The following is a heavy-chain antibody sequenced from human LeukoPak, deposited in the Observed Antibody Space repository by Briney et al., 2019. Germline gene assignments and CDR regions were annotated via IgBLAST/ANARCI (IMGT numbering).Heavy chain of an antibody. CDR1: GYTFTGYY. D-gene: IGHD3-22*01. CDR2: VNPNSGGT. Sequence: ASVKVSCKASGYTFTGYYMHWVRQAPGQGLEWMGWVNPNSGGTNYAQKFQGRVTMTRDTSISTAYMELSRLRSDDTAVYYCARAVRYYDSSGLFDFWGQGTLVTVSS. J-gene: IGHJ4*02. CDR3: ARAVRYYDSSGLFDF. V-gene: IGHV1-2*02.